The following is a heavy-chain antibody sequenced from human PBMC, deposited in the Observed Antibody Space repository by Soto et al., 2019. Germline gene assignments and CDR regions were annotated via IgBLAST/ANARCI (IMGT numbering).Heavy chain of an antibody. CDR1: GDSISSTHW. J-gene: IGHJ4*02. V-gene: IGHV4-4*02. Sequence: SETLSLTCVVSGDSISSTHWWTWVRQTPGKGLEWIGEIYHTGSTKYNPSLKNRVTISVDKSNNEFSLNLKSVTAADTAVYYCATLLPRIVVMTLPSLSRGQGPLVTVSS. CDR2: IYHTGST. D-gene: IGHD2-21*02. CDR3: ATLLPRIVVMTLPSLS.